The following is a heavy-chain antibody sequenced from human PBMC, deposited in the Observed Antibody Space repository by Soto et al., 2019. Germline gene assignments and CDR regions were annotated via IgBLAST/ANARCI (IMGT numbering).Heavy chain of an antibody. J-gene: IGHJ6*02. CDR3: AKGAVAGTPTSYYYCGMDV. Sequence: QVQLLQSGAEVKKPGSSVRVSCEASGGTYRTYAISWVRQAPGQGLEWMGEIIPIFGKVNYAQKFQGRVTITADESTTNVYMDLRSLTSEDTAVYYCAKGAVAGTPTSYYYCGMDVWGLGTTVTVS. D-gene: IGHD6-19*01. V-gene: IGHV1-69*12. CDR1: GGTYRTYA. CDR2: IIPIFGKV.